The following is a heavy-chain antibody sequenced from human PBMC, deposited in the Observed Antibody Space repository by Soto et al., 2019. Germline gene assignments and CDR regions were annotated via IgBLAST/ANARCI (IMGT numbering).Heavy chain of an antibody. J-gene: IGHJ6*02. D-gene: IGHD1-20*01. V-gene: IGHV3-23*01. CDR1: GFTFGSYP. CDR2: ISGSGGRT. Sequence: EVQLLESGGGLVQPGGSLRLSCAASGFTFGSYPMSWVRQAPGEGLEWVSAISGSGGRTYYADSVKGRFTFSRDNSKNTLYLQMNSLRVEDTAVYYCAKANWNYGMDVWGQGTAVTVSS. CDR3: AKANWNYGMDV.